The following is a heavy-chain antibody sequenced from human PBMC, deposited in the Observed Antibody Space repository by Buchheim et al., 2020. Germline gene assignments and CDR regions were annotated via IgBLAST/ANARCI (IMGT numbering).Heavy chain of an antibody. J-gene: IGHJ5*02. CDR2: INHSGST. CDR3: ARGAHSSIWSLSWFDP. Sequence: QVQLQQWGAGLLKPSETLSLTCAVYGGSFSGYYWSWIRQPPGKGLEWIGEINHSGSTNYNPSLKSRVTISVDTSKNQFSLKLSSVTAADTAVYYCARGAHSSIWSLSWFDPWGQGTL. D-gene: IGHD3-9*01. V-gene: IGHV4-34*01. CDR1: GGSFSGYY.